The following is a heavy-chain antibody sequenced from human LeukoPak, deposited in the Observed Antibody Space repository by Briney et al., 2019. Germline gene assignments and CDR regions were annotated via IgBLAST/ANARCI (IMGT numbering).Heavy chain of an antibody. CDR1: GFTFSRCG. CDR2: ISGTSTHI. CDR3: TRGSEWTSGVSDY. V-gene: IGHV3-21*01. Sequence: GGSLRLSCGASGFTFSRCGMNWVRQAPGKGLEWVSSISGTSTHIYYADSVKGRFTISRDNAQNSLYLQMNSLRAEDTAVYYCTRGSEWTSGVSDYWGQGTLVTVSS. J-gene: IGHJ4*02. D-gene: IGHD3-3*01.